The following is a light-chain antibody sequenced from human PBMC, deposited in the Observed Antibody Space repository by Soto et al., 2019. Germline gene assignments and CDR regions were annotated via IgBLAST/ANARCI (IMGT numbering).Light chain of an antibody. CDR1: QNVYTD. J-gene: IGKJ1*01. V-gene: IGKV3-20*01. Sequence: EVVLRQSPATLSVSPGEGATLSCSASQNVYTDLAWYQQKPGQAPRLLIYGASNRATGIPDRFSGSGSGTDFTLTISRLEPEDFAVYYCQQYGSSGTFGQGTKVDIK. CDR3: QQYGSSGT. CDR2: GAS.